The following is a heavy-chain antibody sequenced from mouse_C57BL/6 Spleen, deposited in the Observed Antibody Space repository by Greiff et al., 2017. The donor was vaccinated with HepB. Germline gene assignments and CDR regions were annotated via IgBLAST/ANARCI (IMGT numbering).Heavy chain of an antibody. CDR3: ARGGSDLSFAY. D-gene: IGHD1-1*01. J-gene: IGHJ3*01. CDR1: GYSITSGYY. V-gene: IGHV3-6*01. CDR2: ISYDGSN. Sequence: DVQLQESGPGLVKPSQSLSLTCSVTGYSITSGYYWNWIRQFPGNKLEWMGYISYDGSNNYNPSLKNRISITRDTSKNQFFLKLNSVTTEDTATYYCARGGSDLSFAYWGQGTLVTVSA.